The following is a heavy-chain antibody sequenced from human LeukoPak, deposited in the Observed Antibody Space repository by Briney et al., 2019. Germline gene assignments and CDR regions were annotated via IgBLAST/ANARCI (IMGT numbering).Heavy chain of an antibody. V-gene: IGHV3-64*01. CDR3: AAVGGY. Sequence: QSGGSLRLSCAASGFTFSSYWMSWVRQAPGKGLEYVSAISSNGGSTYYASSVKGRFTISRNNSKNTLYLQMGSLRAEDMAVYYCAAVGGYWGQGTLVTVSS. D-gene: IGHD3-16*01. CDR2: ISSNGGST. J-gene: IGHJ4*02. CDR1: GFTFSSYW.